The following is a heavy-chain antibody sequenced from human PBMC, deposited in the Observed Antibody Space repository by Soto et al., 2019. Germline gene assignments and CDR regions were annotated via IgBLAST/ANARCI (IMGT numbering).Heavy chain of an antibody. J-gene: IGHJ6*02. V-gene: IGHV1-2*05. CDR3: ARGHSPDCSNGVCYFFYNQEMAV. Sequence: QVQLVQSGAEVKKPGASVRVSCKASGYSFTDYHIHWVRQAPGQGLEWLGRINPKSGDTSTAQKVQGWVTMTRDRSISTVDMELTRLRSSDSVVYFYARGHSPDCSNGVCYFFYNQEMAVWGQGTKVTVSS. CDR1: GYSFTDYH. CDR2: INPKSGDT. D-gene: IGHD2-8*01.